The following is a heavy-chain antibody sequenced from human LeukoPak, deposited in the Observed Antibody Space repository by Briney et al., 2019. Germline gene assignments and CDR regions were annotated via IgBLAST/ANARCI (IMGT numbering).Heavy chain of an antibody. J-gene: IGHJ4*02. CDR1: GGSISSGSYY. D-gene: IGHD6-19*01. V-gene: IGHV4-61*02. Sequence: SETLSLTCTVSGGSISSGSYYWSWIRQPAGKGLEWIGRIYTSGSTNYNPSLKSRVTISVDTSQNQFSLKLSSVTAADTAVYYCARRGAWLAIDYWGQGTLVTVSS. CDR3: ARRGAWLAIDY. CDR2: IYTSGST.